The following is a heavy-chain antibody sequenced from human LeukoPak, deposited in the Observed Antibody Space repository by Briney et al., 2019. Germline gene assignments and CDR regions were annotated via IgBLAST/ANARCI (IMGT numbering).Heavy chain of an antibody. CDR3: ARDRSSSSWYSDFDY. Sequence: ASVKVSCKASGYTFTGYYMHWVRQAPGQGLEWMGRINPNSGGTNYGQKFQGRVTMTRDTSISTAYMELSRLRSDDTAVYYCARDRSSSSWYSDFDYWGQGTLVTVSS. CDR1: GYTFTGYY. V-gene: IGHV1-2*06. CDR2: INPNSGGT. J-gene: IGHJ4*02. D-gene: IGHD6-13*01.